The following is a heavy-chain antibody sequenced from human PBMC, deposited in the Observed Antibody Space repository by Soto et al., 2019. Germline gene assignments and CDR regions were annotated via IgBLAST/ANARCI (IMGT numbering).Heavy chain of an antibody. J-gene: IGHJ6*04. D-gene: IGHD6-6*01. V-gene: IGHV1-69*13. CDR1: GGTFSRYA. CDR2: IIPIFGTA. CDR3: ARDSSSRYYGIDV. Sequence: AAVKVTCKASGGTFSRYAISWVRQAPGQGLERVGGIIPIFGTANYAQKFQGRVAITADESTSTAYMELSSLRSEETAVYYCARDSSSRYYGIDVWRERXTVTIYS.